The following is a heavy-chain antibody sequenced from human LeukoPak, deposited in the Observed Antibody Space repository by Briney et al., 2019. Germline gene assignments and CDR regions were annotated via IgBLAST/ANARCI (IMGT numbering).Heavy chain of an antibody. CDR1: GFTFSSNY. D-gene: IGHD3-3*01. CDR2: IYSGGST. J-gene: IGHJ6*02. CDR3: ARDGTYYDFWSGYYKYYYYGMDV. Sequence: GGSLRLSCAASGFTFSSNYMSWVRQAPGKGLEWVSVIYSGGSTYYADSVKGRFTISRDNSKNTLYLQMNSLRAEDTAVYYCARDGTYYDFWSGYYKYYYYGMDVWGRGTTVTVSS. V-gene: IGHV3-66*01.